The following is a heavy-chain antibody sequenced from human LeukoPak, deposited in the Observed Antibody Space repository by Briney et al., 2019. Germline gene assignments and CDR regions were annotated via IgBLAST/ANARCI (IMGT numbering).Heavy chain of an antibody. J-gene: IGHJ4*02. CDR1: GGSISSSNW. CDR3: ARDIVVVPAATTDDY. Sequence: PSETLSLTCAVSGGSISSSNWWSWVRQPPGKGLEWIGEIYHSGSTNYNASLKSRVTISVDTSKNQFSLKLSSVTAADTAVYYCARDIVVVPAATTDDYWGRETLVTVSS. D-gene: IGHD2-2*01. V-gene: IGHV4-4*02. CDR2: IYHSGST.